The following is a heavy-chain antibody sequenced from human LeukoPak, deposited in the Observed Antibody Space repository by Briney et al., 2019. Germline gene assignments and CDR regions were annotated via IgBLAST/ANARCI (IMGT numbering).Heavy chain of an antibody. V-gene: IGHV4-34*01. CDR1: GGSFSGYY. CDR2: INHSGST. CDR3: ASRPRSFWSGARLSN. D-gene: IGHD3-3*01. J-gene: IGHJ4*02. Sequence: SETLSLTCAVYGGSFSGYYWSWIRQPPGKGLEWIGEINHSGSTNHNPSLKSRVTISVDTSKNQFSLKLSSVTAADTAVYYCASRPRSFWSGARLSNWGQGTLVTVSS.